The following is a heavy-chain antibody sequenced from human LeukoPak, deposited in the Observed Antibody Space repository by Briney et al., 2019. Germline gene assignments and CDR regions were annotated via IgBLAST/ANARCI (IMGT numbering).Heavy chain of an antibody. CDR3: VIIAVAGAKKVDY. J-gene: IGHJ4*02. Sequence: PGESLQISCKGSGYSFTSYWIGWVRQMPGKGLEWMGIIYPGDSDTRYSPSFQGQVTISADKSISTAYLQWSSLKASDTAMYYCVIIAVAGAKKVDYWGQGTLVTVSS. CDR1: GYSFTSYW. V-gene: IGHV5-51*01. CDR2: IYPGDSDT. D-gene: IGHD6-19*01.